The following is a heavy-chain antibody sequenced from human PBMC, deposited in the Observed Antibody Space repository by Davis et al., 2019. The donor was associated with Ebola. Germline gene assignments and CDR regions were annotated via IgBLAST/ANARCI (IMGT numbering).Heavy chain of an antibody. Sequence: GESLKISCAASGFTFSNAWMSWVRQAPGKGLEWVGRIKSNTDGGTTDFAAPVKGRFTISSDDSKNTLYLQMNSMKTEDTAVYYCTSQSRNYDFWSGYRYYFDYWGQGTLVTVSP. CDR2: IKSNTDGGTT. V-gene: IGHV3-15*01. CDR1: GFTFSNAW. CDR3: TSQSRNYDFWSGYRYYFDY. J-gene: IGHJ4*02. D-gene: IGHD3-3*01.